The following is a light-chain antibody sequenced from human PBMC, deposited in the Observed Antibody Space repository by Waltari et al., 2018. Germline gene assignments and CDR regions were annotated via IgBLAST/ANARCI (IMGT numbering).Light chain of an antibody. V-gene: IGLV2-11*01. CDR3: CSYAGSYTFV. Sequence: QSALTQPRSVSGSPGQSVTISCTGTSSDVGCYHYVSWYQHHQGNAPKLIIYDVFERPSGVPDSLSVSKSGNTAALTVAGLQAEDEAEYYCCSYAGSYTFVFGTGTKVTVL. CDR2: DVF. CDR1: SSDVGCYHY. J-gene: IGLJ1*01.